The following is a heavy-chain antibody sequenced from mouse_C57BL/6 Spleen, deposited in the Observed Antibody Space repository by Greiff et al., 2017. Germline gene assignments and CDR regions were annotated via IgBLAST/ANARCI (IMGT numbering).Heavy chain of an antibody. CDR1: GYTFTDYE. CDR3: TRSIITTVVATEVYYFDY. J-gene: IGHJ2*01. CDR2: IDPETGGT. D-gene: IGHD1-1*01. V-gene: IGHV1-15*01. Sequence: VKLMESGAELVRPGASVTLSCKASGYTFTDYEMHWVKQTPVHGLAWIGAIDPETGGTAYNQKFKGKAILTADKSSSTAYMELRSLTSEDSAVYYCTRSIITTVVATEVYYFDYWGQGTTLTVSS.